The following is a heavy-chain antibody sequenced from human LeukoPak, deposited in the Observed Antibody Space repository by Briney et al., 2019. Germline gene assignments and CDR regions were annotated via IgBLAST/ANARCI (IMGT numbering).Heavy chain of an antibody. J-gene: IGHJ4*02. D-gene: IGHD2-2*01. CDR1: GYTFTTYG. Sequence: EASVKVSCKPSGYTFTTYGINWVRQAPGQGLEWMGWISVHNGDTNYAPKFQDRVTMTTDTTTGTAYMELRSLKSDDTAVFYCARGGRFCFNGKCYPRSFDYWGQGTLVTVSS. CDR3: ARGGRFCFNGKCYPRSFDY. CDR2: ISVHNGDT. V-gene: IGHV1-18*01.